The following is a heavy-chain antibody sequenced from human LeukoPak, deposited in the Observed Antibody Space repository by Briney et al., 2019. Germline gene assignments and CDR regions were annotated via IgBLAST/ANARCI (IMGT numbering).Heavy chain of an antibody. CDR3: ARERGSSYFDY. D-gene: IGHD1-26*01. Sequence: PGRSLRLSCAASGFTFSSYAMHWVCQAPGKGLEWVAVISYDGSNKYYADSVKGRFTISRDNSKNTLYLQMNSLRAEDTAVYYCARERGSSYFDYWGQGTLVTVSS. CDR2: ISYDGSNK. J-gene: IGHJ4*02. V-gene: IGHV3-30*04. CDR1: GFTFSSYA.